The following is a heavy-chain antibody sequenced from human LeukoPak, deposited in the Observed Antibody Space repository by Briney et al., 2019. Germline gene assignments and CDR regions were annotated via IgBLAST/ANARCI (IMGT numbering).Heavy chain of an antibody. CDR3: ARSTVATIYWFDP. J-gene: IGHJ5*02. CDR1: GGSISSHY. CDR2: ICYSGST. Sequence: SETLSLTCTVSGGSISSHYWSWIRQPPGKGLEWIGYICYSGSTNYNPSLKSRVTISVDTSKNQFSLKLSSVTAADTAVYYCARSTVATIYWFDPWGQGTLVTVSS. V-gene: IGHV4-59*11. D-gene: IGHD5-12*01.